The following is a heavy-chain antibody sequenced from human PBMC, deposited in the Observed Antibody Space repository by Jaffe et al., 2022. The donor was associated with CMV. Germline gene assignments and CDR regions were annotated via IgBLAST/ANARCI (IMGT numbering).Heavy chain of an antibody. V-gene: IGHV1-46*01. CDR2: INPNGGTI. J-gene: IGHJ6*03. CDR1: GYTFSKNY. Sequence: QVHLVQSGAEVKKPGASLKVSCKASGYTFSKNYIHWVRQAPGQGLEWMGIINPNGGTIRVAPKFQDRVSMTRDTSTNTVYMELSSLRSDDTAVYYCARDGEREYRYGYEDYMDVWGKGTTVTVSS. D-gene: IGHD5-18*01. CDR3: ARDGEREYRYGYEDYMDV.